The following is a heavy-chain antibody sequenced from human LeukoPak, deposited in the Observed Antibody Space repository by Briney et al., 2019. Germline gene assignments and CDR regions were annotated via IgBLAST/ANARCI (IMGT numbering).Heavy chain of an antibody. CDR3: AKDQDCSSTSCYNAFDI. Sequence: GGSLRLSCAASGLTFSSYTMNWVRQAPGKGLEWVSSITSSSSYIYYADSVKGTFTISRDDAKHSLYLQMNSLRAEDTAVYYCAKDQDCSSTSCYNAFDIWGQGTMVTVSS. CDR1: GLTFSSYT. J-gene: IGHJ3*02. CDR2: ITSSSSYI. D-gene: IGHD2-2*02. V-gene: IGHV3-21*01.